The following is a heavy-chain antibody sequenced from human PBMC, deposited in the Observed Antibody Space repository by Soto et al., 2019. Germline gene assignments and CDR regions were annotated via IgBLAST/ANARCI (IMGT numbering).Heavy chain of an antibody. V-gene: IGHV3-23*01. CDR3: AKQGGLLWFGNRNWFDP. D-gene: IGHD3-10*01. CDR2: ISGSGDKT. J-gene: IGHJ5*02. CDR1: GFTFSNYA. Sequence: PGGSLRLSCAASGFTFSNYAMSWVRQAPGKGPEWVSAISGSGDKTYYVDSVKGRFTISRDNSKNTVSLQMNSLRAGDTAVYYCAKQGGLLWFGNRNWFDPWGQGTLVTVSS.